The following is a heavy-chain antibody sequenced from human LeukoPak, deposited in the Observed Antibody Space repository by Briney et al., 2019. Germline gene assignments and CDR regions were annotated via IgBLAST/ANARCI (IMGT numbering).Heavy chain of an antibody. D-gene: IGHD3-10*01. J-gene: IGHJ4*02. CDR1: GGTFSSYA. V-gene: IGHV1-18*01. Sequence: ASVKVSCKASGGTFSSYAISWVRQAPGQGLEWMGWISAYNGNTNYAQKLQGRVTMTTDTSTSTAYMELRSLRSDDTAVYYCATLYGSEDFDYWGQGTLVTVSS. CDR3: ATLYGSEDFDY. CDR2: ISAYNGNT.